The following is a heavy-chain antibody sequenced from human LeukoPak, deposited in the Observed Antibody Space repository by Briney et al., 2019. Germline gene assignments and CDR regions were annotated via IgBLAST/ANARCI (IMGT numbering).Heavy chain of an antibody. Sequence: PGGSLRPSCEASGFSFSEAWMGWVRQASGKGMEWVGRIKSKAGGGTIDYAAPVKGRFTISRDDSNDMLFLHINSLKTEDTAVYYCITDLASVGAAEGAADYWGQGTLVTVSS. CDR3: ITDLASVGAAEGAADY. CDR1: GFSFSEAW. CDR2: IKSKAGGGTI. J-gene: IGHJ4*02. V-gene: IGHV3-15*01. D-gene: IGHD1-26*01.